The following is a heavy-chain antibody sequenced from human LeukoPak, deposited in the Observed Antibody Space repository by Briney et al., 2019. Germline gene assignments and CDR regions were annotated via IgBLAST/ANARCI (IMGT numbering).Heavy chain of an antibody. J-gene: IGHJ4*02. D-gene: IGHD3-10*01. CDR2: IRNDGSNK. Sequence: GGSLRLSCAASRFTLSSYGMHWVRQAPGEGVEWVAFIRNDGSNKYYPDSVKGRFTISRDNSKNTLYLQMNSLRAEDTAVYYCAKGVAYGSSALDYWGQGTLVTVSS. V-gene: IGHV3-30*02. CDR1: RFTLSSYG. CDR3: AKGVAYGSSALDY.